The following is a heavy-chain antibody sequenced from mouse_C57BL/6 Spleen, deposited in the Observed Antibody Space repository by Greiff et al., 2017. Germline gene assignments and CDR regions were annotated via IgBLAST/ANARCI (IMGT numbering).Heavy chain of an antibody. CDR3: ARNFDYYGCRVYAMDY. V-gene: IGHV1-80*01. Sequence: QVQLQQSGAELVKPGASVKISCKASGYAFSSYWMNWVKQRPGKGLEWIGQIYPGDGDTNYNGKFKGKATLTADKSSSTAYMQLSSLTSEDSAVYFCARNFDYYGCRVYAMDYWGQGTSVTVSS. D-gene: IGHD1-1*01. CDR2: IYPGDGDT. CDR1: GYAFSSYW. J-gene: IGHJ4*01.